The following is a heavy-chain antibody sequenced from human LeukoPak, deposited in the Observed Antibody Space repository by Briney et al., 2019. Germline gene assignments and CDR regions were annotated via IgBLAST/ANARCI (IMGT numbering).Heavy chain of an antibody. CDR2: INSDGSNT. J-gene: IGHJ6*03. Sequence: GGSLRLSCAASGFTFSGYWMHWVRQAPGKGLVWVSRINSDGSNTRYADSVKGRFTISRDNAKNTLYLQMNSLRAEDTAVYYCARDSKWARDSSSWYTRPRDYYYMDVWGKGTTVTVSS. CDR3: ARDSKWARDSSSWYTRPRDYYYMDV. V-gene: IGHV3-74*01. D-gene: IGHD6-13*01. CDR1: GFTFSGYW.